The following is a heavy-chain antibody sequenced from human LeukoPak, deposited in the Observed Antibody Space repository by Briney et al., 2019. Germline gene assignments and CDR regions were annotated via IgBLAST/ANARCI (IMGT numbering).Heavy chain of an antibody. J-gene: IGHJ5*02. D-gene: IGHD3-10*01. V-gene: IGHV4-59*08. CDR3: ARLLTYYYGSGSYYRFDP. Sequence: KPSETLSLTCAVSGGSISTYYWSWIRQPPGKGLEWIGYIHYSGSSNYNPSLKSRVTISLDTSKDQFSLKLSSVTAADTAVYYCARLLTYYYGSGSYYRFDPWGQGTLVTVSS. CDR1: GGSISTYY. CDR2: IHYSGSS.